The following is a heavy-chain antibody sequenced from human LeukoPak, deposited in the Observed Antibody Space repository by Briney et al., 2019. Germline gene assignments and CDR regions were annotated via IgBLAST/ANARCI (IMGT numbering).Heavy chain of an antibody. CDR2: ISSSGSTI. J-gene: IGHJ4*02. Sequence: GGSLRLSCAASGFTFSSYEMNWVRQAPGKGLEWVSYISSSGSTIYYADSVKGRFTISRDNSKNTLYLQMNSLRAEDTAVYYCARAPGYGAAYYFDYWGQGTLVTVSS. V-gene: IGHV3-48*03. D-gene: IGHD1-1*01. CDR1: GFTFSSYE. CDR3: ARAPGYGAAYYFDY.